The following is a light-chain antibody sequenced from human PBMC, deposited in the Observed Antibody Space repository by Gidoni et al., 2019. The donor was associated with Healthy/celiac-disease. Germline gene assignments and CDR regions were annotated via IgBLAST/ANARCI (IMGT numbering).Light chain of an antibody. V-gene: IGKV3-20*01. Sequence: EIVLTQIPGTLSLSPGERATLSCRASQSVSSSYLAWYQQKPGQAPRLLIYGASSRATGIPDRFSGSGSGTDFTLTISRLEPEDFAVYYCQQYGSSRTFXQXTKVXIK. CDR1: QSVSSSY. J-gene: IGKJ1*01. CDR3: QQYGSSRT. CDR2: GAS.